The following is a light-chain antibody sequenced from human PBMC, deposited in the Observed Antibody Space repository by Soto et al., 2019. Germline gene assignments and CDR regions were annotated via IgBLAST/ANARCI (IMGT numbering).Light chain of an antibody. Sequence: EIVLTQSPATLSLSPGERATLSCRAGQSVGSFLAWYQQKPGQAPRLLIYDTSIRATGIPARFSGSGSGTDFTLTISSLQSEDFAVYYCQQYNNWPPITFGQGTRLEIK. CDR2: DTS. J-gene: IGKJ5*01. CDR1: QSVGSF. V-gene: IGKV3-11*01. CDR3: QQYNNWPPIT.